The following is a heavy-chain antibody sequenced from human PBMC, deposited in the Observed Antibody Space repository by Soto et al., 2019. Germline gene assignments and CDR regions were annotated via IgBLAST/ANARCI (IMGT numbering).Heavy chain of an antibody. CDR2: IDTSGGVT. Sequence: GGSLRLSCTASGFTFSSFFMNWVRQAPGKGPEWVSGIDTSGGVTKYADSVKGRFTISRDNSKNTLYLQMNSLRAEDTAVYYCAKDGYYYDSSGYPSEVPFDYWGQGTLVTVSS. CDR1: GFTFSSFF. V-gene: IGHV3-23*01. CDR3: AKDGYYYDSSGYPSEVPFDY. D-gene: IGHD3-22*01. J-gene: IGHJ4*02.